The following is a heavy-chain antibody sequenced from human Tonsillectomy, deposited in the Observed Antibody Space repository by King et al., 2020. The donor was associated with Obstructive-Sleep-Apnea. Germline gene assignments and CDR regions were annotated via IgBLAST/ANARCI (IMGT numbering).Heavy chain of an antibody. V-gene: IGHV3-30*14. J-gene: IGHJ4*02. Sequence: VQLVESGGGVVQPGRSLRLSCAASGFTFSNYAMHWVRQAPGKGLEWVAVISYDGSNKYYADSVKGRFTISRDNSKNTLYLKMNSLRAEDTAVYYCAGDLAYYYDSSGYYPSNSGLGYWGQGTLVTVSS. CDR1: GFTFSNYA. CDR2: ISYDGSNK. CDR3: AGDLAYYYDSSGYYPSNSGLGY. D-gene: IGHD3-22*01.